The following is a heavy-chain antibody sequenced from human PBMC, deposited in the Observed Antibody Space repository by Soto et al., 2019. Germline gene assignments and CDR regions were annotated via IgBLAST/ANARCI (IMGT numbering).Heavy chain of an antibody. D-gene: IGHD2-8*01. Sequence: QVQLQQWGAGLSKPSETLSLTCAVYGGSFSGYYWTWIRQPPGKGLEWIGEINHRGHTNYNPSLKSRVTISVDTSKNQFSLKLTSVTAADTAVYYCARQEVPQWFTKGYYGMDVWDQGTTVTVSS. CDR1: GGSFSGYY. CDR3: ARQEVPQWFTKGYYGMDV. CDR2: INHRGHT. J-gene: IGHJ6*02. V-gene: IGHV4-34*01.